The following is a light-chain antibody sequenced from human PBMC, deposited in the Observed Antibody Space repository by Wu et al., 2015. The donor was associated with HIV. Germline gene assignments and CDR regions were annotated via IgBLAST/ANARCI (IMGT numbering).Light chain of an antibody. V-gene: IGKV3-15*01. CDR2: GAS. J-gene: IGKJ2*01. CDR1: QSVSTN. CDR3: QQYNQWPYT. Sequence: AMTQSPATLSVSSGERVTLSCRASQSVSTNLAWYQQKPGQPPRLLIYGASTRATGIPDRFSGHGSGTEFTLTLNSVQSEDFAVYYCQQYNQWPYTFGQGTKLEIK.